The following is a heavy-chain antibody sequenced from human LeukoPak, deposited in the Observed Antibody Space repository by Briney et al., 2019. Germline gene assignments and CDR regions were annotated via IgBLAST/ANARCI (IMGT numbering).Heavy chain of an antibody. Sequence: SETLSLTCTVSGDSIINGSYYWSWVRQPPGKGLEWIGCIYYSGSTYYNPSLKSRVIISLDTSKNQLSLKLGSLTAADTAFYYCARDGRLWFGETNWFDPWGQGTLVTVSS. J-gene: IGHJ5*02. D-gene: IGHD3-10*01. CDR1: GDSIINGSYY. V-gene: IGHV4-31*03. CDR3: ARDGRLWFGETNWFDP. CDR2: IYYSGST.